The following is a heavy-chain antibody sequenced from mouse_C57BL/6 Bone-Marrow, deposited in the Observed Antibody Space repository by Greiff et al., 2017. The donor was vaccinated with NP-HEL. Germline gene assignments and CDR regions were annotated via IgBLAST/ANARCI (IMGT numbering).Heavy chain of an antibody. Sequence: QVHVKQSGAELVKPGASVKISCKASGYAFSSYWMNWVKQRPGKGLEWIGQIYPGDGDTNYNGKFKGKATLTADKSSSTAYMQLSSLTSEDSAVYFCARHGTYYSNYVFAYWGQGTLVTVSA. V-gene: IGHV1-80*01. J-gene: IGHJ3*01. CDR2: IYPGDGDT. D-gene: IGHD2-5*01. CDR3: ARHGTYYSNYVFAY. CDR1: GYAFSSYW.